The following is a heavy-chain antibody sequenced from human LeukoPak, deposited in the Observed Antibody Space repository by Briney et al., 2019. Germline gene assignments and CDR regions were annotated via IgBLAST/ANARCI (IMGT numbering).Heavy chain of an antibody. CDR1: GGSISSFY. D-gene: IGHD3-22*01. Sequence: SETLSLTCTVSGGSISSFYWSWIRQPAGKGLEWIGRIYANGSTNYNPSLKSRVTMSVDTSKNQFSLKLSSVTAADTAVYYCASVRSAYYGVYYMDVWGKGTTVTVSS. CDR3: ASVRSAYYGVYYMDV. CDR2: IYANGST. J-gene: IGHJ6*03. V-gene: IGHV4-4*07.